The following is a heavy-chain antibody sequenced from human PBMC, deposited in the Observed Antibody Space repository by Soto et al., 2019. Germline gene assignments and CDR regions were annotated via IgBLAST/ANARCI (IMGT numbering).Heavy chain of an antibody. CDR3: XXXXXXXCFDC. V-gene: IGHV3-7*02. J-gene: IGHJ4*02. Sequence: EVQLVESGGGLVQPGGSLRLSCVASGFTFSSYWMTWVRXXXXXGLEWVANIKQDGSDKYYVDSVKGRFLISRDNAKXXXXXXXXXXXXXXXXXXXXXXXXXXXCFDCWGQGTLVTVSS. CDR1: GFTFSSYW. CDR2: IKQDGSDK.